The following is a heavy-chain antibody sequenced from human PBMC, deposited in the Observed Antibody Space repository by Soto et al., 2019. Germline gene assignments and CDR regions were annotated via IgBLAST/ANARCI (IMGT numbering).Heavy chain of an antibody. V-gene: IGHV4-39*01. CDR1: GGSISSSSYY. CDR3: ARTTTYYYDSSGYYWFDP. CDR2: IYYSGST. J-gene: IGHJ5*02. Sequence: SETLSLTCTVPGGSISSSSYYWGWIRQPPGKGLEWIGSIYYSGSTYYNPSLKSRVTISVDTSKNQFSLKLSSVTAADTAVYYCARTTTYYYDSSGYYWFDPWGQGTLVTV. D-gene: IGHD3-22*01.